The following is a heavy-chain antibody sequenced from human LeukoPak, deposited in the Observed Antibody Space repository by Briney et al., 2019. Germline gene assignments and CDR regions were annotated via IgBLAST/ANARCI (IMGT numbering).Heavy chain of an antibody. CDR2: ISSSSNYI. CDR1: GFTFSAYG. CDR3: ARYAHDAFDI. D-gene: IGHD2-2*01. J-gene: IGHJ3*02. V-gene: IGHV3-21*01. Sequence: GGSLRLSCAASGFTFSAYGMHWVRQAPGKGLEWVSSISSSSNYIYYADSVKGRFTISRDNAKNSLYLQMSSLRAEDTAVFYCARYAHDAFDIWGQGTMVTVSS.